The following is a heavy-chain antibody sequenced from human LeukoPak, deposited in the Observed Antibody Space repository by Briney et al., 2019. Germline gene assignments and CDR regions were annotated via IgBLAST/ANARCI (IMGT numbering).Heavy chain of an antibody. J-gene: IGHJ4*02. V-gene: IGHV3-23*01. D-gene: IGHD6-13*01. Sequence: PGGSLRLSCAASGFTFSSYAMIWVRQAPGKGLGWVSGISGGGGSTYYADSVKGRFTISRVNSKNTLYLQINSLRAEDTAVYYCAKDGKKYGSTWDFDYWGQGTLVTVSS. CDR2: ISGGGGST. CDR3: AKDGKKYGSTWDFDY. CDR1: GFTFSSYA.